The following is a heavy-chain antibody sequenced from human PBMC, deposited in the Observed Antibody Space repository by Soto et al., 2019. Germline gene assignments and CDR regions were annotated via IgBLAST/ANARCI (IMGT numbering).Heavy chain of an antibody. CDR3: AKNGHPPYYYYGMDV. CDR2: ISGYNGDT. J-gene: IGHJ6*02. D-gene: IGHD2-8*01. CDR1: GYSFTTYG. Sequence: GASVKVSCKASGYSFTTYGISWVRQAPGQGLEWMGWISGYNGDTNNAQKFQDRVTMTIDRSTTTAYLELRSLTSDDTAVYYCAKNGHPPYYYYGMDVSGQATTVTVSS. V-gene: IGHV1-18*01.